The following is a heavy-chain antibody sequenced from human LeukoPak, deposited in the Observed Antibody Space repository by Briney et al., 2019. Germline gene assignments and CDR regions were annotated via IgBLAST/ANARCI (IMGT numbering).Heavy chain of an antibody. CDR3: ASRNY. V-gene: IGHV3-66*01. J-gene: IGHJ4*02. CDR1: GFTFSSYS. CDR2: IYSGGST. Sequence: GGSLRLSCAASGFTFSSYSMNWVRQAPGKGLEWVSVIYSGGSTYYADSVKGRFTISRDNSKNTLYLQMNSLRAEDTAVYYCASRNYWGQGTLVTVSS.